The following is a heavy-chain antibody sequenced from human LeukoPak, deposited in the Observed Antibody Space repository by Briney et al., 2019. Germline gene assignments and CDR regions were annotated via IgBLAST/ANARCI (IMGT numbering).Heavy chain of an antibody. J-gene: IGHJ4*02. D-gene: IGHD5-12*01. CDR1: GGTFSSYA. Sequence: SVKVSCKASGGTFSSYAISWVRQAPGQGLEWMGGIIPIFGTANYAQKFQGRVTITADESTSTAYMELSSLRSEDAAVYYCASGSSGGVATMYWGQGTLVTVSS. CDR2: IIPIFGTA. V-gene: IGHV1-69*13. CDR3: ASGSSGGVATMY.